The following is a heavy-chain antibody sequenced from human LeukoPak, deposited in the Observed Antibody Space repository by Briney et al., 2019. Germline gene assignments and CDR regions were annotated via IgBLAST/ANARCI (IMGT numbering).Heavy chain of an antibody. CDR1: GFSFNQHS. D-gene: IGHD2-8*01. CDR3: ARVSSLIGGFDS. V-gene: IGHV3-11*01. Sequence: PGGSLRLSCAASGFSFNQHSMSWIRQAPGKGLEWLSYISRNGGAIHYADSVEGRFTISRDNAKNSLNLQMNGLRTDDTAVYFCARVSSLIGGFDSWDRGTLVTVSS. CDR2: ISRNGGAI. J-gene: IGHJ4*02.